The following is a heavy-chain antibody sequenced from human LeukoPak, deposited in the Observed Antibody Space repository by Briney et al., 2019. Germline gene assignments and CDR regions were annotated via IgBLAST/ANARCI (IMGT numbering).Heavy chain of an antibody. V-gene: IGHV4-34*01. J-gene: IGHJ4*02. CDR3: ARGRWLWFQPLDY. CDR1: GGSFSGYY. Sequence: PSETLSLTCAVYGGSFSGYYWSWIRQPPGKGLEWIGEINHSGSTNYNPSLKSRVTISVDTSKNQFSLKLSSVTAADTAVYYCARGRWLWFQPLDYWGQGTLVTVSS. D-gene: IGHD3-10*01. CDR2: INHSGST.